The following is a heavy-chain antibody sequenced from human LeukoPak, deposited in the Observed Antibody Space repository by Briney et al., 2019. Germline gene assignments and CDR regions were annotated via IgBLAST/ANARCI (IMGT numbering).Heavy chain of an antibody. Sequence: SETLSLTCTVSDGSISSSSYYWGWIRQPPGKGLEWIGSIYYSGSTNNNPSLKSRVTISVDTSKNQFSLKLSSVTAADTAVYYCARRRTMFGYFAGEFDYWGQGTLVTVSS. J-gene: IGHJ4*02. CDR3: ARRRTMFGYFAGEFDY. CDR1: DGSISSSSYY. D-gene: IGHD3-10*02. V-gene: IGHV4-39*01. CDR2: IYYSGST.